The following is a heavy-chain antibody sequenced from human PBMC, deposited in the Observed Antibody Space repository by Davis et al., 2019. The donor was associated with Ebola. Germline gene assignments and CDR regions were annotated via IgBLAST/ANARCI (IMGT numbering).Heavy chain of an antibody. CDR2: IDPSDSYT. CDR3: ATSSYDFWSGYYYDY. V-gene: IGHV5-10-1*01. Sequence: KVSCKASGYTFTSYGISWVRQMPGKGLEWMGRIDPSDSYTNYSPSFQGHVTISADKSISTAYLQWSSLKASDTAMYYCATSSYDFWSGYYYDYWGQGTLVTVSS. CDR1: GYTFTSYG. D-gene: IGHD3-3*01. J-gene: IGHJ4*02.